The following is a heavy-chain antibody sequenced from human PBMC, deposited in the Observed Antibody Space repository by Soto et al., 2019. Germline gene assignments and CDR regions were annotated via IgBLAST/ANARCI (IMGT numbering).Heavy chain of an antibody. D-gene: IGHD6-19*01. CDR2: INHSGST. J-gene: IGHJ4*02. CDR3: ARSGGAVAGPGWGFFGY. V-gene: IGHV4-34*01. CDR1: GGSFSGYY. Sequence: SETLSLTCAVYGGSFSGYYWSWIRQPPGKGLEWIGEINHSGSTNYNPSLKSRVTISVDTSKNQFSLKLSSVTAADTAVYYCARSGGAVAGPGWGFFGYWGQGTLVTVSS.